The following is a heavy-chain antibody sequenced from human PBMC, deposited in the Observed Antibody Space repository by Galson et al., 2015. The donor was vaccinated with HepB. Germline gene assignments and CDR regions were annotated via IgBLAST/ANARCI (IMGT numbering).Heavy chain of an antibody. D-gene: IGHD2-2*01. CDR1: GFTFSSYS. V-gene: IGHV3-21*01. J-gene: IGHJ4*02. Sequence: SLRLSCAASGFTFSSYSMNWVRQAPGKGLEWVSSISSSSSYIYYADSVKGRFTISRDNAKNSLYLQMNSLRAEDAAVYYCARAEWGVPAANLNWGQGTLVTVSS. CDR2: ISSSSSYI. CDR3: ARAEWGVPAANLN.